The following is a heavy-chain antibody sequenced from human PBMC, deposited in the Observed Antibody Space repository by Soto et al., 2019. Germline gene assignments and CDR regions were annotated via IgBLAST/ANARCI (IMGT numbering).Heavy chain of an antibody. CDR1: GYKFINNY. V-gene: IGHV1-46*01. CDR3: ARDSSASATSYSFDN. J-gene: IGHJ4*02. D-gene: IGHD6-25*01. CDR2: INPNGGGT. Sequence: ASVKVSCNASGYKFINNYMHWVRQGPGVGLEWMGIINPNGGGTDYSQKFQGRVTMTRDTSANTVHIELSSLRSEDTGVYFCARDSSASATSYSFDNWGQGTLVTVSS.